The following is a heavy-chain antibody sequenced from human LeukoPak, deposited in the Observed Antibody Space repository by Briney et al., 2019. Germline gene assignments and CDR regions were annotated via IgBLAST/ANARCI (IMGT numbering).Heavy chain of an antibody. V-gene: IGHV3-21*01. CDR1: GFTFSSYS. CDR3: ATTTRRSSWDY. CDR2: ITSSSGYI. Sequence: GGALRLSCAASGFTFSSYSMHWVRQSPGRGLEWVSSITSSSGYIYYVDSVRGRFTISRDNANNLVYLQMNSLRVEDTGVYYCATTTRRSSWDYWGQGTLVTVSS. J-gene: IGHJ4*02. D-gene: IGHD2-15*01.